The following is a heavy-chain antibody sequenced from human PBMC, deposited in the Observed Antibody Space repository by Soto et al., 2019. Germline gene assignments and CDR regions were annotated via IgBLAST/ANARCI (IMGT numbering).Heavy chain of an antibody. V-gene: IGHV4-59*01. D-gene: IGHD3-10*01. CDR2: IYYSGST. J-gene: IGHJ5*02. CDR3: ARDLRETLWFGELRDWFDP. CDR1: CGSISSYY. Sequence: SETLSLTCTVSCGSISSYYWSWIRQPPGKGLEWIGYIYYSGSTNYNPSLKSRVTISVDTSKNQFSLKLSSVTAADTAVYYCARDLRETLWFGELRDWFDPWGQGTLVTVSS.